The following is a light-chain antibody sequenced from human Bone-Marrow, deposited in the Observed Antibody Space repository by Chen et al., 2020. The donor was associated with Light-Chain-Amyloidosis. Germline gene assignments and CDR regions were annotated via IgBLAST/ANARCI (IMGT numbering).Light chain of an antibody. Sequence: SYVLTQPPSVSVAPRQTARIACTGDNIGSKSVHWYQQKPGQAPFLVLYDDNARPSGIPERFSGSNSGHTATLTISRVEVGDEASYYCQVWESGGNHFWVFGGGTKLTV. CDR1: NIGSKS. CDR3: QVWESGGNHFWV. CDR2: DDN. J-gene: IGLJ3*02. V-gene: IGLV3-21*02.